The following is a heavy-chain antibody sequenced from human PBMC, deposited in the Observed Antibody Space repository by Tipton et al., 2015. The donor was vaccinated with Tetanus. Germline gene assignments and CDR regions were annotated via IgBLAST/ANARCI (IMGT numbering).Heavy chain of an antibody. V-gene: IGHV3-33*06. Sequence: SLRLSCLASGFSFSTYNFHWVRQAPGKGLEWVANIWYDGTTTFYADSVKGRFTISRDNSKNSLFLQMNSLRAEDTAVYYCAKAKTWINLWFGVLWGQGTLVTVSA. CDR2: IWYDGTTT. J-gene: IGHJ4*02. CDR1: GFSFSTYN. D-gene: IGHD3-10*01. CDR3: AKAKTWINLWFGVL.